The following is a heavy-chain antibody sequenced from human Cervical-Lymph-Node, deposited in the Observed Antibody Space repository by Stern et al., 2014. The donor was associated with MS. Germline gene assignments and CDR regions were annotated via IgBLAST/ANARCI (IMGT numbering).Heavy chain of an antibody. V-gene: IGHV4-61*02. CDR2: IYSSGTI. D-gene: IGHD1-26*01. Sequence: VQLLESGPGLVKPSQTLSLTCAVSGGSISSGSYFWSWIRQPAGKGLEWIGRIYSSGTINYNPSLKSRVTISGDTAKNQFSLNLPSVTAADTAVYYCARGSFFLYSGSYFDNWGQGTLVTVSS. CDR3: ARGSFFLYSGSYFDN. CDR1: GGSISSGSYF. J-gene: IGHJ4*02.